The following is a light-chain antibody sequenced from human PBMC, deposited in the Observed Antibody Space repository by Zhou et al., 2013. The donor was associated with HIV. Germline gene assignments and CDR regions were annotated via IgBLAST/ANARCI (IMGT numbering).Light chain of an antibody. Sequence: IQLTQSPSTLSASVGDRVTIACRASQSISNWLAWYQKRPGKAPKLLISKASGLEGGVPSKFNGSGSGTEFTLTISSLHPDDCATYYCQQYNSHPFTFGQGTRLEI. V-gene: IGKV1-5*03. CDR1: QSISNW. CDR2: KAS. J-gene: IGKJ5*01. CDR3: QQYNSHPFT.